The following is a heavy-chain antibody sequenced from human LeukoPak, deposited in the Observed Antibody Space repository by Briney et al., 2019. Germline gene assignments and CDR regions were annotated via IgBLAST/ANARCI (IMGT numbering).Heavy chain of an antibody. CDR2: IWYDGSNK. V-gene: IGHV3-33*01. D-gene: IGHD4-17*01. Sequence: GGSLRLSCAATGFTFSNYGMHWVRQAPGKGLEWVAAIWYDGSNKYYGDSVKGRFTISRDKSKNTLYLQMNSLRAEDTAAYYCARAGYGDPHFDFWGRGTLVTVSS. J-gene: IGHJ4*02. CDR1: GFTFSNYG. CDR3: ARAGYGDPHFDF.